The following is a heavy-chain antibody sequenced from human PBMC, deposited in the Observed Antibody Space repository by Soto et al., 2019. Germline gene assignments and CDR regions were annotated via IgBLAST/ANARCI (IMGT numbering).Heavy chain of an antibody. V-gene: IGHV1-24*01. D-gene: IGHD3-10*01. Sequence: ASVKVSSKVSGYTLTELSMNWVRQAPGKGLELMGGFDPEDGETIYAQKFQGRVTMTEDTSTDTAYVELSSLRSEDTAVYYCATNYYGSGSSDAFDIWGQGTMVTV. CDR1: GYTLTELS. CDR2: FDPEDGET. J-gene: IGHJ3*02. CDR3: ATNYYGSGSSDAFDI.